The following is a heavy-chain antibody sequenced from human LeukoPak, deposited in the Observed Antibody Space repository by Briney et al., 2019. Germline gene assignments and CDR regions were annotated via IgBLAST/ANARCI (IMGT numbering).Heavy chain of an antibody. J-gene: IGHJ3*02. CDR1: GFTFSSYA. V-gene: IGHV3-23*01. CDR2: ISGSGGST. CDR3: ARTSEYYYDSSGYYYDAFDI. Sequence: GGSLRLSCAASGFTFSSYAMSWVRQAPGKGLEWVSAISGSGGSTYYADSVKGRFTISRDNSKNTLYLQMNSLRAEDTAVYYCARTSEYYYDSSGYYYDAFDIWGQGTMVTVSS. D-gene: IGHD3-22*01.